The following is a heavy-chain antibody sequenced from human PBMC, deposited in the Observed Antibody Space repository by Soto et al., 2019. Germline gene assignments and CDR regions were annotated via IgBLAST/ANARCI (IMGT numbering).Heavy chain of an antibody. J-gene: IGHJ4*02. D-gene: IGHD2-2*01. V-gene: IGHV3-23*01. CDR2: ISVSGGST. CDR3: ASNTRFDAPDY. CDR1: GFAFRSYA. Sequence: EVQLLESVGGLVQPGRSLSLSCAASGFAFRSYAMSWVRQAPGKGLAWVSGISVSGGSTYYADSVKGLFTISRDNSKNTLYLQMNSPRAEDTAVYYCASNTRFDAPDYCGQGTLVTGYS.